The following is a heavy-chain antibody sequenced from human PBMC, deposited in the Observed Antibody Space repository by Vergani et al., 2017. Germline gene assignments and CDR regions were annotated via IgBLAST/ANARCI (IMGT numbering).Heavy chain of an antibody. CDR2: IDRTGRT. V-gene: IGHV4-38-2*02. CDR1: GYSISSGYF. D-gene: IGHD5-18*01. CDR3: ARHLRGYSYGVFDY. J-gene: IGHJ4*02. Sequence: QVQLQESGPRLLKPSETLSLICSVSGYSISSGYFWGWIRQSPGKGLEWLGTIDRTGRTHLSPSLKSRLTSSVDTTKNQFSLRLTSATAADTAVYFCARHLRGYSYGVFDYWGQGREVTVSS.